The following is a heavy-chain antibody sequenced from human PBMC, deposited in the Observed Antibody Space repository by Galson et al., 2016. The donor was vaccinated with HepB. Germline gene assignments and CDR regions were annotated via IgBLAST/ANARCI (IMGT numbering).Heavy chain of an antibody. J-gene: IGHJ3*02. CDR3: ARLRVSLDSDAFDT. CDR2: INSDGSRT. Sequence: SLRLSCAASGFTFSSDWMHWVRQAPGKGLVWVSRINSDGSRTSYADSVKGRFTISRDNAKNTLYLQMNSLRTEDTAVYYCARLRVSLDSDAFDTWGQGTMVTVSS. CDR1: GFTFSSDW. D-gene: IGHD3-10*01. V-gene: IGHV3-74*01.